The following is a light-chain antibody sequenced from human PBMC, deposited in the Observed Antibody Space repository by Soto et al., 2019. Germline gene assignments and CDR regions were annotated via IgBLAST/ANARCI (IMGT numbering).Light chain of an antibody. CDR3: KTYAGSNTYV. Sequence: SALTQLPSASESPVQSVTISFTENKNNIGVYDFVSSYQHHPGKVPRLIIYEVVQRPSGVPDRFSGYKSGNTASLTVSGLQAADEADYFCKTYAGSNTYVFGSGTKVTVL. CDR2: EVV. J-gene: IGLJ1*01. V-gene: IGLV2-8*01. CDR1: KNNIGVYDF.